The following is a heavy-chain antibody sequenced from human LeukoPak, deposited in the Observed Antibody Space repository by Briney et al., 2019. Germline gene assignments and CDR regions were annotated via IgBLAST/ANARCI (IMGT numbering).Heavy chain of an antibody. CDR3: ARVPSMVRGVINYYFDY. Sequence: ASVKVSCKASGYTFTGYYIHWVRQAPGQGLEWMGWINPNIGGTNSAQKFQGRVTMTRDTSITTAYMELSRLRSDDTAVYYCARVPSMVRGVINYYFDYGGQGTLVTVSS. D-gene: IGHD3-10*01. CDR1: GYTFTGYY. CDR2: INPNIGGT. J-gene: IGHJ4*02. V-gene: IGHV1-2*02.